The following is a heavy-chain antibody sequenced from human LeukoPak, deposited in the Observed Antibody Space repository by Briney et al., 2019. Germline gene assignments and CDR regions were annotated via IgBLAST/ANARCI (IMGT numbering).Heavy chain of an antibody. J-gene: IGHJ4*02. CDR2: IIPIFGTA. CDR3: ARDPSMVRGENTPYFDY. D-gene: IGHD3-10*01. CDR1: GYTFSGYY. Sequence: SVKVSCKASGYTFSGYYLHWVRQAPGQGLEWMGGIIPIFGTADYAQKFQGRVTITADESTTTAYMELSSLTSEDTAVYYCARDPSMVRGENTPYFDYWGQGTLVTVSS. V-gene: IGHV1-69*13.